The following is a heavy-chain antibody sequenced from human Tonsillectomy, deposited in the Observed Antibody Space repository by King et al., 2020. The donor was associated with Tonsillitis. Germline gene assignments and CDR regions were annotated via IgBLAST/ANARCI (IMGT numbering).Heavy chain of an antibody. D-gene: IGHD3-22*01. CDR1: GFTFSSYA. Sequence: VQLVESGGGLVQPGGSLRLSCAASGFTFSSYAMSWVRQAPGKGLEWVSAISGSGGSTYYADSVKGRFTISRDNSKKTLYLQMNSLRAEDTAVYYCAKVLDYYDSSGYYSQDDYWGQGTLVTVSS. V-gene: IGHV3-23*04. CDR2: ISGSGGST. CDR3: AKVLDYYDSSGYYSQDDY. J-gene: IGHJ4*02.